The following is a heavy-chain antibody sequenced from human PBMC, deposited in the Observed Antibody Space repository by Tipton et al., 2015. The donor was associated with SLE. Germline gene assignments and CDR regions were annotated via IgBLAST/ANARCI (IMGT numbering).Heavy chain of an antibody. CDR3: ARVASSSTWYFDY. CDR2: IYTSGST. CDR1: GGSISSGSYY. J-gene: IGHJ4*02. V-gene: IGHV4-61*02. D-gene: IGHD6-19*01. Sequence: TLSLTCTVSGGSISSGSYYWSWIRQPAGKGLEWIGRIYTSGSTNYNPSLKSRVTISVDTSKNQFSLKLSSVTAADTAVYYCARVASSSTWYFDYWGQGTLVTVSS.